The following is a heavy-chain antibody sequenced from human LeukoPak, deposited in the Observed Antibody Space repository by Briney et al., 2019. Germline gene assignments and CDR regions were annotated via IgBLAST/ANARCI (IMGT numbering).Heavy chain of an antibody. Sequence: ASVKVSCKVSGYTLTELSMHWVRQAPGKGLEWMGGFDPEDGETIYAQKFQGRVTMTEDTSTDTAYVELSSLRSEDTAVYYCATDLIVGATLGYWGQGTLVTVSS. CDR2: FDPEDGET. CDR3: ATDLIVGATLGY. J-gene: IGHJ4*02. D-gene: IGHD1-26*01. CDR1: GYTLTELS. V-gene: IGHV1-24*01.